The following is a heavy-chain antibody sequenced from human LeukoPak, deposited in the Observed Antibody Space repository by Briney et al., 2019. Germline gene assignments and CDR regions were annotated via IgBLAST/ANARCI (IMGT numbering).Heavy chain of an antibody. D-gene: IGHD2-2*01. Sequence: PGGSLRLSCAASGFTFSSYGMHWVRQAPGKGLEWVAFIRYDGSNKYYADSVKGRFTISRDNSKNTLYLQMNSLRAEDTAVYYCAKDPRYCSSTSCYEYYYYYMDVWGKGTTVTISS. V-gene: IGHV3-30*02. J-gene: IGHJ6*03. CDR2: IRYDGSNK. CDR1: GFTFSSYG. CDR3: AKDPRYCSSTSCYEYYYYYMDV.